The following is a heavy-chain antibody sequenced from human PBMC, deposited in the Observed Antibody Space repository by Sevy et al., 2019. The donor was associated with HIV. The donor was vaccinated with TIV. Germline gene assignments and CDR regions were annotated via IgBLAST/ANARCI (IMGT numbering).Heavy chain of an antibody. CDR1: GGSISSGGYS. V-gene: IGHV4-30-2*01. J-gene: IGHJ4*02. CDR2: IFHTGST. CDR3: ARAAATVTTVTHFDY. D-gene: IGHD4-17*01. Sequence: SETLSLTCAVSGGSISSGGYSWNWIRQPPGEGLEWIGYIFHTGSTYYNPSLKSRVTISVDMSKNQFSLQLSSVTAADTAIYYCARAAATVTTVTHFDYWGQGTLVTVSS.